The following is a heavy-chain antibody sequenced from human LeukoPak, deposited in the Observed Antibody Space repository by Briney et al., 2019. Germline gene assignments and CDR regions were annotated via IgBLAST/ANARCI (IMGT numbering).Heavy chain of an antibody. D-gene: IGHD1-26*01. V-gene: IGHV1-46*01. J-gene: IGHJ4*02. CDR2: INPSGGSA. CDR1: GYTFTTHF. Sequence: ASVKVSCKASGYTFTTHFIHWVRQAPGQGLQWMGMINPSGGSAIYAQKFQGRVTMTSDTSTSTVYMELRRLRSEDTALYFCARERGELHRELDSWGQGALVTVSS. CDR3: ARERGELHRELDS.